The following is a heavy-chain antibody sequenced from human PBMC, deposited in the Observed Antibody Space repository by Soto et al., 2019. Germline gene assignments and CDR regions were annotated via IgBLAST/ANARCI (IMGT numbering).Heavy chain of an antibody. D-gene: IGHD3-10*01. Sequence: GGSLRLSCAASGFTFSSYGMHWVRQAPGKGLEWVAVIWYDGSNKYYADSVKGRFTISRDNSKNTLYLQMNSLRAEDTAVYYCARDFEGMTMDHWFDPWGQGTLVTVSS. CDR3: ARDFEGMTMDHWFDP. CDR1: GFTFSSYG. J-gene: IGHJ5*02. V-gene: IGHV3-33*01. CDR2: IWYDGSNK.